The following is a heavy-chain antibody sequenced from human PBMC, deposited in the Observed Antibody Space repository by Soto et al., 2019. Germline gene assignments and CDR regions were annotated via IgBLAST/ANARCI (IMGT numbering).Heavy chain of an antibody. CDR1: GYTFTGYY. V-gene: IGHV1-2*04. J-gene: IGHJ6*02. Sequence: GASVKVSCKASGYTFTGYYMHWVRQAPGQGLEWMGWINPNSGGTNYAQKFQGWVTMTRDTSISTAYMELSRLRSDDTAVYYCARDGGSIAARVVVVDGMDVWGQGTTVTVS. D-gene: IGHD6-6*01. CDR3: ARDGGSIAARVVVVDGMDV. CDR2: INPNSGGT.